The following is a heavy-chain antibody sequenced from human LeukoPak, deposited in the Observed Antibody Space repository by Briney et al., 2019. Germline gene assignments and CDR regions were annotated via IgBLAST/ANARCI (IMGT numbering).Heavy chain of an antibody. Sequence: SETLSLTCTVSGGSISSYYWSWIRQPPGKGLEWIGSIYYSGSTYYNPSLKSRVTISVDTSKNQFSLKLSSVTAADTAVYYCARPIVQQSMYYFDYWGQGTLVTVSS. CDR2: IYYSGST. CDR1: GGSISSYY. CDR3: ARPIVQQSMYYFDY. D-gene: IGHD2-15*01. V-gene: IGHV4-39*01. J-gene: IGHJ4*02.